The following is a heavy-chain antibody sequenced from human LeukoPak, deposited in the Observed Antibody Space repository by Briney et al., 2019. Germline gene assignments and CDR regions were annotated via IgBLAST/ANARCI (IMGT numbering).Heavy chain of an antibody. CDR3: VSGYYYGSGSPDY. V-gene: IGHV3-74*01. CDR2: INSDGSST. J-gene: IGHJ4*02. Sequence: PGGSLRLSCSASGXSFSTYWMHWVRQPPGKGLVWVSRINSDGSSTTYADSVKGRFTISRDNARTTLYLQMNSLRAEDTAVYYCVSGYYYGSGSPDYWGQGTLVTVSS. CDR1: GXSFSTYW. D-gene: IGHD3-10*01.